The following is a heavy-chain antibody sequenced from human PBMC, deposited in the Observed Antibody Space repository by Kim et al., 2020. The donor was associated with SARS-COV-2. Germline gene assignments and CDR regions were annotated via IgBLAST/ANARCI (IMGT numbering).Heavy chain of an antibody. J-gene: IGHJ4*02. CDR1: GFTFGAYW. V-gene: IGHV3-74*01. D-gene: IGHD3-3*01. CDR3: ARGDRVGYYLDY. Sequence: GGSLRLSCAASGFTFGAYWIHWVRQAPGNGLVWVSRIYTDGARTAYADSVTGRFTISRDNAKNTVYLQMNSLRAEDTAVYYCARGDRVGYYLDYWGQGILVTVSS. CDR2: IYTDGART.